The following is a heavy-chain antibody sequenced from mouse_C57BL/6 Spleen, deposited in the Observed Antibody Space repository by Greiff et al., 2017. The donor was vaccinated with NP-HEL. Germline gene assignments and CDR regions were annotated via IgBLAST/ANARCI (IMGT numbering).Heavy chain of an antibody. V-gene: IGHV1-82*01. CDR2: IYPGDGDT. CDR3: AREHYGRGYFDV. D-gene: IGHD1-1*01. J-gene: IGHJ1*03. CDR1: GYAFSSSW. Sequence: QVQLQQSGPELVKPGASVKISCKASGYAFSSSWMNWVKQRPGKGLEWIGRIYPGDGDTNYNGKFKGKATLTADKSSSTAYMQRSSLTSEDSAVYFGAREHYGRGYFDVWGTGTTVTVSS.